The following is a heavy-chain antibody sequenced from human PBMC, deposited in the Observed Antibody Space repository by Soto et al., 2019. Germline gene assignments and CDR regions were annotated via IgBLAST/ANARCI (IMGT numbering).Heavy chain of an antibody. J-gene: IGHJ3*02. D-gene: IGHD4-4*01. CDR1: GYTFTSYG. CDR2: ISAYNGNT. CDR3: GREPVLYRDYWPWDSFHI. V-gene: IGHV1-18*01. Sequence: ASVKVSCKASGYTFTSYGISWVRQASGQGLEWMGWISAYNGNTNYAQKLQGRVTMTTDTATGTAYMERRGLRSDDTAVDYCGREPVLYRDYWPWDSFHISCQGTFVSV.